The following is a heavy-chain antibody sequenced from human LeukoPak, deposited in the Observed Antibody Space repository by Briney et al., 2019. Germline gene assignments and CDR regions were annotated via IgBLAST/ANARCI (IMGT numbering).Heavy chain of an antibody. CDR2: IYHSGST. CDR1: GGSLSSGGYS. V-gene: IGHV4-30-2*01. CDR3: ARDFPGGWFDP. Sequence: SQTLSLTCAVSGGSLSSGGYSWSWIRQPPGKGLEWIGYIYHSGSTYYNPSLKSRVTISVDRSKNQFSLKLSSVTAADTAVYYCARDFPGGWFDPWGQGTLVTVSS. J-gene: IGHJ5*02.